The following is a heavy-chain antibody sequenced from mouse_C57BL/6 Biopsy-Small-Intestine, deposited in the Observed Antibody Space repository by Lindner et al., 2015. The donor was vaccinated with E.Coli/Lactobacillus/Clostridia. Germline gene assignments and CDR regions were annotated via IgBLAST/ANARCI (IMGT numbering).Heavy chain of an antibody. V-gene: IGHV5-17*01. Sequence: VQLQESGGGLVKPGGSLKLSCAASGFTFSDYGMHWVRQAPEKGLEWVAYISSGSSTIYYADTVKGRFTISRDNAKNTLFLQMTSLRSEDTAMYYCAKARWDVGDLAYWGQGTLVTVSA. CDR1: GFTFSDYG. CDR2: ISSGSSTI. D-gene: IGHD4-1*01. CDR3: AKARWDVGDLAY. J-gene: IGHJ3*01.